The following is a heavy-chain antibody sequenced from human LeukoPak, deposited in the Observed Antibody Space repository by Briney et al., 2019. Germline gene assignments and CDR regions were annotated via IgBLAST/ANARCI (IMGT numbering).Heavy chain of an antibody. J-gene: IGHJ5*02. V-gene: IGHV3-48*03. CDR2: ISCSGSTI. CDR1: GFTFSSYE. D-gene: IGHD3-3*01. Sequence: GSLRLSCAASGFTFSSYEMNWVRQAPGKGLVWVSYISCSGSTIYYADSVKGRFTISRDNAKNSLYLKMNSLRAEDTAVYYCARLTYYDFWSGYAPNNWFDPWGQGTLVTVSS. CDR3: ARLTYYDFWSGYAPNNWFDP.